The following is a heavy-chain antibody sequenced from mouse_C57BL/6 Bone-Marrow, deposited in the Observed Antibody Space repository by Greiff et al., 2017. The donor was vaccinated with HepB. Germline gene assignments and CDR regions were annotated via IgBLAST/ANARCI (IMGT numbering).Heavy chain of an antibody. CDR2: IYPGNSDT. J-gene: IGHJ2*01. CDR3: TREITSPHYLDY. CDR1: GYTFTSYW. V-gene: IGHV1-5*01. D-gene: IGHD2-4*01. Sequence: VQLQESGTVLARPGASVKMSCKTSGYTFTSYWMHWVKQRPGQGLEWIGAIYPGNSDTSYNQKFKGKAKLTAVTSASPAYMALSSLTHEDSAVYYCTREITSPHYLDYWGQGTTLTVSS.